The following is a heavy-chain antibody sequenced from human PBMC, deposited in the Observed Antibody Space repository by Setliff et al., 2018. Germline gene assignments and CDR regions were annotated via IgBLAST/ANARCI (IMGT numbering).Heavy chain of an antibody. CDR1: GASLSSGTYY. V-gene: IGHV4-39*01. CDR3: ARTGTYRYFDY. D-gene: IGHD1-1*01. Sequence: SETLSLTCTVSGASLSSGTYYWGWIRQPPGKGLEWIGRIYYRGGTYYNASLKGRLTISVDTAQNQFSLRLNSVTAADTAVYYCARTGTYRYFDYWGQGALVTVSS. J-gene: IGHJ4*02. CDR2: IYYRGGT.